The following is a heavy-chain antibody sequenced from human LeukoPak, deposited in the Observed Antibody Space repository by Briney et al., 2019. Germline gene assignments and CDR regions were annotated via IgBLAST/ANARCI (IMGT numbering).Heavy chain of an antibody. J-gene: IGHJ5*02. CDR3: ARGVGCSSTSCYPNWFDP. CDR2: IYYSGST. D-gene: IGHD2-2*01. V-gene: IGHV4-59*01. Sequence: SETLSLTCSVSGASISSYYWNWIRQPPGKGLEWIGHIYYSGSTTYTPSLKSRVTISVDTSKNQFSLKLTSVTAADTAMYHCARGVGCSSTSCYPNWFDPWGLGTLVTVSS. CDR1: GASISSYY.